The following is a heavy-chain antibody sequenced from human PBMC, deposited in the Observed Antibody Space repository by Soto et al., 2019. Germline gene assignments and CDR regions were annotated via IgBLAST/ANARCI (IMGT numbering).Heavy chain of an antibody. D-gene: IGHD3-10*01. V-gene: IGHV4-39*01. CDR3: ATLWFGEGNY. CDR2: IYYSGST. Sequence: ETLSLTCTVSGGSISSSSYYWGWIRQPPGKGLEWIGSIYYSGSTYYNPSLKSRVTISVDTSKNQFSLKLSSVTAADTAVYYCATLWFGEGNYWGQGTLVTVSS. CDR1: GGSISSSSYY. J-gene: IGHJ4*02.